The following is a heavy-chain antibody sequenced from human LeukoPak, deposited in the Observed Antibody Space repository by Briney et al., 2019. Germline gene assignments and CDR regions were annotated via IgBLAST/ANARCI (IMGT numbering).Heavy chain of an antibody. CDR2: IKKDGSEK. J-gene: IGHJ3*02. CDR3: AKDGGSDPDSFDI. V-gene: IGHV3-7*01. CDR1: GFDFSNHW. D-gene: IGHD2-15*01. Sequence: GGSLRLSCAASGFDFSNHWMSWVRQAPGKGLEWVANIKKDGSEKNYADSVKGRFTISRDNAQNSLSLQMNSLRADDTAVYYCAKDGGSDPDSFDIWGQGTMVTVSS.